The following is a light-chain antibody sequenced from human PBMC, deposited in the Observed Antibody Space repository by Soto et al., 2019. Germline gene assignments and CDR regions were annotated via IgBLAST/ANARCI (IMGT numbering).Light chain of an antibody. V-gene: IGKV1-5*01. CDR1: QSIGTW. Sequence: DIQLTQSPSTLSASVGDRITITCRASQSIGTWLAWYQHRPGEGPKLLIHDASSLESGVPSRFSGSGSATDFSLTISSLESGDSGTYHCQQYATYAPSTFGQGTKVEIK. CDR2: DAS. J-gene: IGKJ1*01. CDR3: QQYATYAPST.